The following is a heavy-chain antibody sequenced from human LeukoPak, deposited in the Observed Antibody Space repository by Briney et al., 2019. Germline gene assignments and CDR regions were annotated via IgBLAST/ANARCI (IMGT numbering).Heavy chain of an antibody. D-gene: IGHD4-17*01. CDR1: GGSISSYY. Sequence: SETLSLTCTVSGGSISSYYWSWIRQPPGKGLEWIGYIYYSGCTNYNPSLKSRVTISVDTSKNQFSLKLSSVTAADTAVYYCARSTTYGDLLFDYWGQGTLVTVSS. CDR2: IYYSGCT. J-gene: IGHJ4*02. V-gene: IGHV4-59*01. CDR3: ARSTTYGDLLFDY.